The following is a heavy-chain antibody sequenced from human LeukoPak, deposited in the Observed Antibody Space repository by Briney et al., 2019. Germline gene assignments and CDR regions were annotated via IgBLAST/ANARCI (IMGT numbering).Heavy chain of an antibody. CDR1: GGSISSYY. V-gene: IGHV4-4*07. D-gene: IGHD6-13*01. J-gene: IGHJ3*02. CDR3: ATGYSSSWYLWGAFDI. Sequence: PSETLSLTCTVSGGSISSYYWSWIRQPAGKGLEWIGRIYTSGSTNYNPSLKSRVTMSVDTSKNQFSLKLSPVTAADTAVYYCATGYSSSWYLWGAFDIWGQGTMVTVSS. CDR2: IYTSGST.